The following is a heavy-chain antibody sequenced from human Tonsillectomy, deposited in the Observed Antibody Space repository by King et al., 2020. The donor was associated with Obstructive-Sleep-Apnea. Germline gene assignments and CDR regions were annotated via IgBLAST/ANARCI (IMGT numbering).Heavy chain of an antibody. CDR3: ARPNSMGDIAY. Sequence: VQLVESGGVVVQPGGSLRLSCAASGFSFDDYAMHWVRQVPGKGLEWVSLISWDGGSTYYADSVKGRFTISRDNSKNSLYLHMNSLRAEDTALYYCARPNSMGDIAYWGQGTLVTVSS. CDR1: GFSFDDYA. CDR2: ISWDGGST. V-gene: IGHV3-43D*03. J-gene: IGHJ4*02. D-gene: IGHD2/OR15-2a*01.